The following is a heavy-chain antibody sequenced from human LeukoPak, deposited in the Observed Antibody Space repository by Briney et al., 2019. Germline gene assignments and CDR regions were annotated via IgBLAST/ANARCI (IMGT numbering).Heavy chain of an antibody. J-gene: IGHJ4*02. CDR1: GGSISSSRYY. Sequence: SETLSLTCTVSGGSISSSRYYWGWIRQPPGTGLEWIGSIYYSGSAYYSPSLKSRFTLSVDTSKNQFSLKVTSVTAADTAVYYCARVNTGYNYRDYYFDYWGQGIPVTVSS. V-gene: IGHV4-39*07. CDR2: IYYSGSA. CDR3: ARVNTGYNYRDYYFDY. D-gene: IGHD5-24*01.